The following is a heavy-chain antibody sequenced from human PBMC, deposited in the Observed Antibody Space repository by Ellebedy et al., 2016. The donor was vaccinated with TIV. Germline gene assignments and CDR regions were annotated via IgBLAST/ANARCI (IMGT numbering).Heavy chain of an antibody. CDR1: GDTFSSGTSY. J-gene: IGHJ4*02. V-gene: IGHV4-61*01. CDR3: ARHGQFDY. CDR2: IYYTGDT. Sequence: SETLSLTXTVSGDTFSSGTSYWSWIRQPPGKGLEWIGYIYYTGDTYYNESLKSRVTLSVDTSKNQFSLKLSSVTAADTAVYYCARHGQFDYWGQGTLVTVSS. D-gene: IGHD5-24*01.